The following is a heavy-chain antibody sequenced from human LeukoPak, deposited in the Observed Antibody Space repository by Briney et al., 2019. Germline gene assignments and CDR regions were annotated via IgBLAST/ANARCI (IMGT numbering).Heavy chain of an antibody. CDR3: AKDLSYNWNYFDF. CDR2: INNGGGST. J-gene: IGHJ4*02. D-gene: IGHD1-20*01. Sequence: PGGSLRLSCAASGFTLDNHALHWVRQAPRKGLEWVSGINNGGGSTYYADSVKGRFTISRDNSKNTLYLQMSNLRADDTAVYYCAKDLSYNWNYFDFWGQGTLVTVSS. CDR1: GFTLDNHA. V-gene: IGHV3-23*01.